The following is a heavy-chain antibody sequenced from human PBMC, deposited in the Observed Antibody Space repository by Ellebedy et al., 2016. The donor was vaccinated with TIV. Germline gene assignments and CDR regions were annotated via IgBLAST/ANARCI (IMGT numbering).Heavy chain of an antibody. V-gene: IGHV3-23*01. D-gene: IGHD3-16*01. J-gene: IGHJ3*02. Sequence: GESLKISXAASGFTFSSYAMSWVRQAPGKGLEWVSAISGSGGSTYYADSVKGRFTISRDNSKNTLYLQMNSLRAEDTAVYYCAKETAYSRAFDIWGQGTMVTVSS. CDR2: ISGSGGST. CDR3: AKETAYSRAFDI. CDR1: GFTFSSYA.